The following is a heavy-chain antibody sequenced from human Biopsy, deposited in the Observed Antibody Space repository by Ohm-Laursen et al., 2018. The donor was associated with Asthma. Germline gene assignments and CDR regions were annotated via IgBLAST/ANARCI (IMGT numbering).Heavy chain of an antibody. CDR1: GYTFNSAG. J-gene: IGHJ6*02. CDR2: ISVYNGNT. CDR3: ARAVDYSHYYGIDV. V-gene: IGHV1-18*01. D-gene: IGHD3-10*01. Sequence: SVKVSCKTSGYTFNSAGIAGVRQAPGQGLEWMGWISVYNGNTKVAQKLQDRVTMITDTSTSTAYMELRSLRSDDTAVYFCARAVDYSHYYGIDVWGQGTTVTVS.